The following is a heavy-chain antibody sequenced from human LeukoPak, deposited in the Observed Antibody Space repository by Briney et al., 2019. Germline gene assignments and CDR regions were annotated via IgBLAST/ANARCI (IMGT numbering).Heavy chain of an antibody. J-gene: IGHJ4*02. CDR3: ASGYDGGGFYDF. D-gene: IGHD3-22*01. V-gene: IGHV3-66*01. CDR2: IYSGGST. CDR1: GITVSTNY. Sequence: GGSLRLSCEASGITVSTNYMTWVRQAPGKELEWVSLIYSGGSTYYADFVKGRFTISKDNPKNTLYLQMNSLRAEDTAVYYCASGYDGGGFYDFWGQGTLVTVSS.